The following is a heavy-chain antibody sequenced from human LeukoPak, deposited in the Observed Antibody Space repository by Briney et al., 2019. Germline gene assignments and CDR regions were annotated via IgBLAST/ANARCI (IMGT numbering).Heavy chain of an antibody. CDR3: ARHVNYDSSGHGSTGDY. CDR2: MNPNSGNT. V-gene: IGHV1-8*01. Sequence: ASVKVSCKASGYTFTSYDINWVRQATGQGLEWMGWMNPNSGNTGYAQKFQGRVTMTRNTSISTAYMELSSLRSEDTAVYYCARHVNYDSSGHGSTGDYWGQGTLVTVSS. J-gene: IGHJ4*02. CDR1: GYTFTSYD. D-gene: IGHD3-22*01.